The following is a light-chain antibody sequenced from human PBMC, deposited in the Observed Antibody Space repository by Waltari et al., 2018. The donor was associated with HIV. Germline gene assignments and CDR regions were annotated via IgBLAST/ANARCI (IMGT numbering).Light chain of an antibody. V-gene: IGLV3-10*01. CDR2: EDS. CDR3: YSIDSSGNHRV. Sequence: SYALTQPPSVSVSPGQPARITCSGDALTKQSAYWYQQKSGQAPVLVIYEDSKRPSGIPERFSGSSSGTMATLTISGAQVEDEADYYCYSIDSSGNHRVFGGGTKLTVL. CDR1: ALTKQS. J-gene: IGLJ2*01.